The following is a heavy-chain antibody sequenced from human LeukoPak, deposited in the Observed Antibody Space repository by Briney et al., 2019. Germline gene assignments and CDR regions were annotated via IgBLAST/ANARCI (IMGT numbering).Heavy chain of an antibody. V-gene: IGHV3-30*04. D-gene: IGHD1-26*01. CDR1: GFTLSNYA. CDR2: ISFNGRNK. J-gene: IGHJ4*02. CDR3: ARDIWEDAVVGSTTVADY. Sequence: GGSLRLSCAASGFTLSNYAMHWVRQAPGEGLEWVATISFNGRNKYYAESVKGRFTISRDNPQNTLYLQMNSLRVDDAALYFCARDIWEDAVVGSTTVADYWGQGTLVTVSS.